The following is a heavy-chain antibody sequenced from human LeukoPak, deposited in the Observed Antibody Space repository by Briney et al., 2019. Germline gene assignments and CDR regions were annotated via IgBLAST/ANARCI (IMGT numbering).Heavy chain of an antibody. Sequence: PGGSLRLSCAASGFTFSSYSMNWVRQAPGKGLEWVSSISSSSNYIYYADSVKGRFTISRDNAKNSLYLQMNSLRAEDTAVYYCARVYGSGSYYNRWFDPWGQGTLVTVSS. CDR1: GFTFSSYS. V-gene: IGHV3-21*01. J-gene: IGHJ5*02. D-gene: IGHD3-10*01. CDR3: ARVYGSGSYYNRWFDP. CDR2: ISSSSNYI.